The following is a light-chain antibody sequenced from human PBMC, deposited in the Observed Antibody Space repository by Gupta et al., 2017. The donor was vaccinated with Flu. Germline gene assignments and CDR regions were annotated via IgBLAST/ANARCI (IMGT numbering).Light chain of an antibody. CDR2: AAS. CDR3: CQHKRYGLG. CDR1: QGIRND. J-gene: IGKJ4*01. V-gene: IGKV1-17*01. Sequence: DIQMTQSPSSLSASVGDRVTITCRASQGIRNDLGWYQQKPGKAPKRLIYAASILQSGVPSRFSGSGSGRAFTLRIISMLPGDFATYYCCQHKRYGLGFGGGTKLEIK.